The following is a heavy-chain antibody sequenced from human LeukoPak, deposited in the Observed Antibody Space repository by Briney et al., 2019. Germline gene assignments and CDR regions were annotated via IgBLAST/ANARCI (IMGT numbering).Heavy chain of an antibody. V-gene: IGHV4-39*07. CDR1: GGSISSSSYY. Sequence: SETLSLTCTVSGGSISSSSYYWGWIRQPPGKGLEWIGSIYYSVSTYYNPSLKSRVTISVDTSKNQFSLKLSSVTVADTAVYYCARVPTVTFFDYWGQGTLVTVSS. CDR2: IYYSVST. J-gene: IGHJ4*02. CDR3: ARVPTVTFFDY. D-gene: IGHD4-17*01.